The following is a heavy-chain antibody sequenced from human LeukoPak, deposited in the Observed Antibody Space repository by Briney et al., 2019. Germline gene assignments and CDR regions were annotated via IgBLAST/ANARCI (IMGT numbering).Heavy chain of an antibody. CDR3: ATPLLSYSSGWYYFDY. CDR2: FDPEDGET. J-gene: IGHJ4*02. V-gene: IGHV1-24*01. CDR1: GYTLTELS. D-gene: IGHD6-19*01. Sequence: ASVKVSCKVSGYTLTELSMHWVRQAPGKGLEWMGGFDPEDGETIYAQKFQGRVTMTEDTSTDTAYMELSSLRSGDTAVYYCATPLLSYSSGWYYFDYWGQGTLVTVSS.